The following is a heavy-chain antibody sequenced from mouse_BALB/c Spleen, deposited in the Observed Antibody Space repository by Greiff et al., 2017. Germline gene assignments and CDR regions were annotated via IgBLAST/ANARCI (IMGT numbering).Heavy chain of an antibody. CDR2: IRNKANGYTT. Sequence: EVKLQESGGGLVQPGGSLRLSCATSGFTFTDYYMSWVRQPPGKALEWLGFIRNKANGYTTEYSASVKGRFTISRDNSQSILYLQMNTLRAEDSATYYCARDDYYGSSYALFAYWGQGTLVTVSA. J-gene: IGHJ3*01. CDR1: GFTFTDYY. CDR3: ARDDYYGSSYALFAY. D-gene: IGHD1-1*01. V-gene: IGHV7-3*02.